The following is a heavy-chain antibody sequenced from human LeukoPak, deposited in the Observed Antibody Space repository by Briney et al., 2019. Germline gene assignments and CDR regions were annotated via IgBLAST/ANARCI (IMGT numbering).Heavy chain of an antibody. D-gene: IGHD4-11*01. J-gene: IGHJ6*02. CDR2: IYPGDSDT. Sequence: GAPLKISCKGSGSRFTSYWVGGVRQLPGKGLGWRGIIYPGDSDTRYSPSFQGQVTISADKSISTAYLQWSSLKASDTAMYYCARGSTVTTIYYYYYGMDVWGQGTTVTVSS. CDR3: ARGSTVTTIYYYYYGMDV. V-gene: IGHV5-51*01. CDR1: GSRFTSYW.